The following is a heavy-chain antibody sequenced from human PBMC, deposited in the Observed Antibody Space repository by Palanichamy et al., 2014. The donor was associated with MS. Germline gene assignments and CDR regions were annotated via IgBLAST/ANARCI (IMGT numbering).Heavy chain of an antibody. J-gene: IGHJ4*02. CDR3: ARVLYDYGDYGLIGSLYYFDY. Sequence: LQESGPTGLVKAFGGPLSLTCAVSGGSISSSNWWSWVRQPPGRGWSGLGEIYHSGSTDYNPSLKSRVTISVDKSKNQFSLKLSSVTAADTAVYYCARVLYDYGDYGLIGSLYYFDYWGQGTLVTVSS. D-gene: IGHD4-17*01. CDR2: IYHSGST. V-gene: IGHV4-4*02. CDR1: GGSISSSNW.